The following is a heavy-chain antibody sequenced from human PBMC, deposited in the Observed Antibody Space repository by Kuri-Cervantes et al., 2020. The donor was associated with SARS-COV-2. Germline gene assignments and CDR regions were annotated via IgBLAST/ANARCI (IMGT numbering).Heavy chain of an antibody. V-gene: IGHV1-2*04. D-gene: IGHD2-2*01. CDR2: INPNSGGT. J-gene: IGHJ6*02. Sequence: GESLKISCKASGYTFTGYYMHWVRQAPGQGLEWMGWINPNSGGTNYAQKFQGWVTMTRDTSISTAYMELSRLRSDDTAVYYCARALGYCSSTSCSYWDYHYYGMDVWGQGTTVTVSS. CDR3: ARALGYCSSTSCSYWDYHYYGMDV. CDR1: GYTFTGYY.